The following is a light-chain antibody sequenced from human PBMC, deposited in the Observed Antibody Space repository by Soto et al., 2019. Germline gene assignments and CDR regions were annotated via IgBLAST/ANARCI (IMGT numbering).Light chain of an antibody. V-gene: IGKV1-39*01. CDR1: QTVSSF. J-gene: IGKJ4*01. Sequence: DIQVTQSPPSLSASVGDSGTITCRARQTVSSFLNWYQQKPGKPPRVLISAASTLQSGVPSRLSGSRAGKDFTLTISSLQPEDCATYYCQQSYITPLTFGGGTKVDI. CDR2: AAS. CDR3: QQSYITPLT.